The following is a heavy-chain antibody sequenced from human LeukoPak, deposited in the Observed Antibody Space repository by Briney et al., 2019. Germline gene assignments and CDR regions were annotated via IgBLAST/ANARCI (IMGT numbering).Heavy chain of an antibody. CDR3: ARGSGWYYH. D-gene: IGHD6-19*01. Sequence: PSETLSLTCTVSGDSISSYYWTWIRQPPGKGLEWTGYIYYSGSTNYSPSLKSRVTMSVDTSKNQFSLKLSSVTAADTAVYYCARGSGWYYHWGQGTLVTVSS. CDR1: GDSISSYY. J-gene: IGHJ5*02. CDR2: IYYSGST. V-gene: IGHV4-59*01.